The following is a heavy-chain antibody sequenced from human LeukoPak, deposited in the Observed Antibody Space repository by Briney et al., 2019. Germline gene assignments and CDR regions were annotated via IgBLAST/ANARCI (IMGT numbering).Heavy chain of an antibody. Sequence: GRSLRLSCAASGFTFRSYGMHWVRQAPGKGLEWVAVIWYDGSNKHYADSVKGRFTISRDNAKNSLYLQMNSLRAEDTAVYYCARDCGGGSCYGPYDAFDIWGQGTMVTVSS. CDR3: ARDCGGGSCYGPYDAFDI. CDR2: IWYDGSNK. V-gene: IGHV3-33*01. D-gene: IGHD2-15*01. CDR1: GFTFRSYG. J-gene: IGHJ3*02.